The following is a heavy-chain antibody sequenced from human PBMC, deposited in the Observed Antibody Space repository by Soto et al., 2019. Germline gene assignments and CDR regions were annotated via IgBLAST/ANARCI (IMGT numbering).Heavy chain of an antibody. Sequence: SETLSLTCTVSGGSISSYYWSWIRQPPGKGLEWIGYIYYSGSTNYNPSLKSRVTISVDTSKNQFSLKLSSVTAADTAVYYCERDNREFLFDYCGQGTLATVSS. CDR1: GGSISSYY. CDR2: IYYSGST. CDR3: ERDNREFLFDY. J-gene: IGHJ4*02. V-gene: IGHV4-59*01. D-gene: IGHD3-10*01.